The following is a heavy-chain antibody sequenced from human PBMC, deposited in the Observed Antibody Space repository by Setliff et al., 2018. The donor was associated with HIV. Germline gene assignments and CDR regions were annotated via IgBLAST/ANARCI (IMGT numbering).Heavy chain of an antibody. CDR3: ASPNVGCSRGTCYSGSAFDY. D-gene: IGHD2-15*01. CDR1: GDTFRNYA. CDR2: IIPPVGAA. Sequence: SVKVSCKVSGDTFRNYALNWVRQAPGQGLEWMGGIIPPVGAAVYAQNFQGRVTITADESTSTAYMELRTLRSEDTAIYYCASPNVGCSRGTCYSGSAFDYWGQGSPVTVSS. V-gene: IGHV1-69*13. J-gene: IGHJ4*02.